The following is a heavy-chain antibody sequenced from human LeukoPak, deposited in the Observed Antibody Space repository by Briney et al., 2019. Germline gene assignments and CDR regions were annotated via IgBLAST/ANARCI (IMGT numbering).Heavy chain of an antibody. Sequence: GASVKVSCTASGYTFTSYAIHWVRQAPGQRLEWMGWISAGNSNTKYSQNFQGRVTFISNTSATTAFMELSSLRSEDAAVYYCARDSGSGNNDYWGQGTLVTVSS. CDR1: GYTFTSYA. J-gene: IGHJ4*02. D-gene: IGHD1-26*01. V-gene: IGHV1-3*01. CDR3: ARDSGSGNNDY. CDR2: ISAGNSNT.